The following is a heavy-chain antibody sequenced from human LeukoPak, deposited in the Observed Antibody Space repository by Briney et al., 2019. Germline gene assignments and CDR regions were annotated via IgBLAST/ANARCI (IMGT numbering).Heavy chain of an antibody. CDR3: ARAGPGSGWYFDY. CDR2: ISPYNGNT. D-gene: IGHD6-19*01. CDR1: GYDFTSVG. Sequence: ASVKVSCKASGYDFTSVGITWVRRAPGQGLEWMGWISPYNGNTRYAQKFQDRVAVTTDTSTTTAYMELRGLRFNDTAVYYCARAGPGSGWYFDYWGQGTLVTVSS. V-gene: IGHV1-18*01. J-gene: IGHJ4*02.